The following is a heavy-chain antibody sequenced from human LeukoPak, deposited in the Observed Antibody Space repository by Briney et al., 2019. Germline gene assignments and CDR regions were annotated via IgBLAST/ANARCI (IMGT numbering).Heavy chain of an antibody. D-gene: IGHD6-19*01. CDR3: ARVRRWDYSSGAGLGSAFDI. J-gene: IGHJ3*02. CDR1: GFTFSSYE. V-gene: IGHV3-48*03. CDR2: ISSSGSTI. Sequence: GGSLRLSCAASGFTFSSYEMNWVRQAPGKGLEWVSYISSSGSTIYYADSVKGRITISRDNSKNSLYLQMNSLRAEDTAVYYCARVRRWDYSSGAGLGSAFDIWGQGTMVTVSS.